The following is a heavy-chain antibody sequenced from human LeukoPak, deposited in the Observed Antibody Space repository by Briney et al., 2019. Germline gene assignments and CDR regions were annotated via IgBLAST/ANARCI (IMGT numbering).Heavy chain of an antibody. J-gene: IGHJ4*02. V-gene: IGHV4-61*01. CDR1: GGSFSSGSYY. CDR3: AASYSSGFPEIDY. Sequence: SETLSLTCTVSGGSFSSGSYYCSWIRQPPGKGLEWIGYIYYSGSTNYNPSLKSRVTISGDTSKNQFCLKLSSVTAADTAVYYCAASYSSGFPEIDYWGQGTLVTVSS. CDR2: IYYSGST. D-gene: IGHD6-19*01.